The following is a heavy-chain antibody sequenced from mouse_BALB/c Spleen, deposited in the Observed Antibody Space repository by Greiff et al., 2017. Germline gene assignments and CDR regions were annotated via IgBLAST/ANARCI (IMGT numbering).Heavy chain of an antibody. CDR1: GFSLTSYD. V-gene: IGHV2-9-2*01. CDR2: IWTGGGT. J-gene: IGHJ1*01. D-gene: IGHD1-1*01. Sequence: QVQLKESGPGLVAPSQSLSITCTVSGFSLTSYDISWIRQPPGKGLEWLGVIWTGGGTNYNSAFMSRLSISKDNSKSQVFLKMNSLQTDDTAIYYCVRGGSSDWYFDVWGAGTTVTVSS. CDR3: VRGGSSDWYFDV.